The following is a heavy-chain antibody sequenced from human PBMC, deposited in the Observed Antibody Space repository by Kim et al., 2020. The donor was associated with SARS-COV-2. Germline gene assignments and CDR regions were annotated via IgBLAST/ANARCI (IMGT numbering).Heavy chain of an antibody. D-gene: IGHD3-22*01. CDR3: TTYYYDSSGYYYYTGFDY. J-gene: IGHJ4*02. Sequence: GGSLRLSCAASGFTFSNAWMSWVRQAPGKGLEWVGRIKSKTDGGTTDYAAPVKGRFTISRDDSKNTLYLQMNSLKTEDTAVYYCTTYYYDSSGYYYYTGFDYWGQGTLVTVSS. V-gene: IGHV3-15*01. CDR1: GFTFSNAW. CDR2: IKSKTDGGTT.